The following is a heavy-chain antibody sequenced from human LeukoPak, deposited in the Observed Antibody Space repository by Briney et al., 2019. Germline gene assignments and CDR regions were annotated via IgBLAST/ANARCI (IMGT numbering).Heavy chain of an antibody. D-gene: IGHD4-11*01. CDR2: INHSGST. CDR1: GGSFSGYY. CDR3: ARGPYYSNGYYYYGTDV. J-gene: IGHJ6*02. V-gene: IGHV4-34*01. Sequence: SETLSLTCAVYGGSFSGYYWSWIRQPPGKGLEWIGEINHSGSTNYNPSLKSRVTISVDTSKNQFSLKLSSVTAADTAVYYCARGPYYSNGYYYYGTDVWGQGTTVTVSS.